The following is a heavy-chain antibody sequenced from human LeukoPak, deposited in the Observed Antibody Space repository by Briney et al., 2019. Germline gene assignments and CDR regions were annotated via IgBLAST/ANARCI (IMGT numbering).Heavy chain of an antibody. Sequence: GGSLRLSCAASGFTFSRYYMSWVRQAPGKGLEWVANINQDGSVIYYVDSVRGRFTISRDNSKNSVYLQMNSLRAEDTAVYYCARDDGRARPFDYWGQGTLVTVSS. CDR3: ARDDGRARPFDY. CDR1: GFTFSRYY. V-gene: IGHV3-7*01. CDR2: INQDGSVI. D-gene: IGHD6-6*01. J-gene: IGHJ4*02.